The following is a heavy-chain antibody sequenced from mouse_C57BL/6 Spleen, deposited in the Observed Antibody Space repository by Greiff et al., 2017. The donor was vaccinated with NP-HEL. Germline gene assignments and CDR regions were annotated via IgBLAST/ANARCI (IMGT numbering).Heavy chain of an antibody. CDR1: GFTFSSYA. Sequence: EVKLMESGEGLVKPGGSLKLSCAASGFTFSSYAMSWVRQTPEKRLEWVAYISSGGDYIYYADTVKGRFTISRDNARNTLYLKINSHKSEDTAVYYCTRDGCYWYFDVWGTGTTVTVSS. CDR2: ISSGGDYI. D-gene: IGHD2-3*01. J-gene: IGHJ1*03. V-gene: IGHV5-9-1*02. CDR3: TRDGCYWYFDV.